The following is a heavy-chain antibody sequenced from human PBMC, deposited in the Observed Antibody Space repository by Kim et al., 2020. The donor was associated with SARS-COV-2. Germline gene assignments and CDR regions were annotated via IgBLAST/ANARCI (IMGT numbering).Heavy chain of an antibody. D-gene: IGHD2-2*01. CDR2: INPSGGST. Sequence: ASVKVSCKASGYTFTSYYMHWVRQAPGQGLEWMGIINPSGGSTSYAQKFQGRVTMTRDTSTSTVYMELSSLRSEDTAVYYCARGPVGYCSSTSCYAYLNAFDIWGQGTMVTVSS. CDR1: GYTFTSYY. CDR3: ARGPVGYCSSTSCYAYLNAFDI. J-gene: IGHJ3*02. V-gene: IGHV1-46*01.